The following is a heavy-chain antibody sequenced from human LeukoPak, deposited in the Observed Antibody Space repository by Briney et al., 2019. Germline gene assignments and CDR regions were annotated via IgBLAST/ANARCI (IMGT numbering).Heavy chain of an antibody. CDR1: GFTFNTYT. Sequence: PGGSLRLSCTASGFTFNTYTMNWVRQAPGKGLEWISGITAGGDTTHHTDSVQGRFTISRDNSKNTLFLQMNSLRVEDTALYYCARAYGTNGYFQLPIDYWGQGTLVSVSS. CDR2: ITAGGDTT. J-gene: IGHJ4*02. D-gene: IGHD2-8*01. V-gene: IGHV3-23*01. CDR3: ARAYGTNGYFQLPIDY.